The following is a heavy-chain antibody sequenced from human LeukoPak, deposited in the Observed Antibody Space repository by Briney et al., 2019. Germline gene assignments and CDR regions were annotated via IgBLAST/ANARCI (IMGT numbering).Heavy chain of an antibody. CDR3: AGLRTAAGTLSAFDI. J-gene: IGHJ3*02. Sequence: SETLSLTCTVSGGSINSYYWSWIRQPPGKGLEWIGYIYYSGSTNYNPSLKSRVTISVDTSKNQFSLKLSSVTAADTAVYYCAGLRTAAGTLSAFDIWGQGIMVTVSS. CDR2: IYYSGST. CDR1: GGSINSYY. V-gene: IGHV4-59*01. D-gene: IGHD6-13*01.